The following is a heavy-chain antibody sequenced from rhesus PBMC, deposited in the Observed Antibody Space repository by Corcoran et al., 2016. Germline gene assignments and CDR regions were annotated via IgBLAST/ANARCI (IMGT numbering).Heavy chain of an antibody. CDR2: IYGIGGST. V-gene: IGHV4-93*01. Sequence: QVQLQESGPAVVKPSETLSLTCAVSGCSISSSNCCTWIRQSPGKGLDWIGGIYGIGGSTEYNPSLKRRVTISKDTSKNQFCRKLSSVTAADTAVYYCARAPGMAAATQYWGQGVLVTVSS. CDR1: GCSISSSNC. J-gene: IGHJ4*01. CDR3: ARAPGMAAATQY. D-gene: IGHD6-25*01.